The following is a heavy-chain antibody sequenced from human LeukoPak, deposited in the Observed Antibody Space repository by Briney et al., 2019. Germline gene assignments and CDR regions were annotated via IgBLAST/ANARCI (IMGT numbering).Heavy chain of an antibody. CDR2: ISHRGDT. CDR1: GGSISAYF. Sequence: KPSETLSLTCTVSGGSISAYFWSWIRQPPGKGLEWVGYISHRGDTNYSPSLKSRVTISVDTSKNQISLNLGSVTAADTAAYYCARPNYESSGHDAFDIWGRGTMVTVSS. D-gene: IGHD3-22*01. CDR3: ARPNYESSGHDAFDI. J-gene: IGHJ3*02. V-gene: IGHV4-59*08.